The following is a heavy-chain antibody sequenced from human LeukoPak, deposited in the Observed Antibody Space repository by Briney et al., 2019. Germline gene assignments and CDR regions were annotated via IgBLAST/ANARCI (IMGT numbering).Heavy chain of an antibody. D-gene: IGHD6-19*01. V-gene: IGHV1-3*01. CDR3: ARVSDDSGWNFDY. CDR2: INAANGNR. Sequence: ASVKVSCKASGYTFTSYYMHWVRQAPGQGLEWMGWINAANGNRKYSQKFQDRVTITREPSATTAYIELNSLTSEDTAVYYCARVSDDSGWNFDYWGQGTLVTVSS. CDR1: GYTFTSYY. J-gene: IGHJ4*02.